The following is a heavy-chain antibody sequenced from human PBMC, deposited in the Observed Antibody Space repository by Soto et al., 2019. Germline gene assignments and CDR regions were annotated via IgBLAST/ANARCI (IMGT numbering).Heavy chain of an antibody. Sequence: GGSLRLSFAASGFTFGSYWMNWVRQAPGKGLVWVSRMDSDGSSTTYADSVKGRFTTSRDNAKNTLYLQMSSLRVEDTAVYYCARGRPYGMDVWGQGTAVTVSS. CDR2: MDSDGSST. V-gene: IGHV3-74*01. J-gene: IGHJ6*02. CDR3: ARGRPYGMDV. CDR1: GFTFGSYW.